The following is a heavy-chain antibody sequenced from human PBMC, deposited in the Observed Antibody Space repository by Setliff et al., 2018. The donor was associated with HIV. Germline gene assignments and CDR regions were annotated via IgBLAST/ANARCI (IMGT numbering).Heavy chain of an antibody. CDR1: GGSISGYS. J-gene: IGHJ2*01. CDR3: ARGLPKKPSTVTNYWYFDL. D-gene: IGHD4-17*01. Sequence: SETLSLTCAVYGGSISGYSWNWIRQPPGKGLEWIGEINHSGSTNCNPSLKSRVTIAVDTSKNQFSLNLTSVTAADTAVYYCARGLPKKPSTVTNYWYFDLWGRGTLVTVSS. V-gene: IGHV4-34*01. CDR2: INHSGST.